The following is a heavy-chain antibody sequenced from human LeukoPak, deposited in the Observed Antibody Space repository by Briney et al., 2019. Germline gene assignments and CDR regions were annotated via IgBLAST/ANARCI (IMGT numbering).Heavy chain of an antibody. CDR1: GLSFSRYW. CDR2: IKEDGSER. D-gene: IGHD3-16*01. Sequence: GGSLRLSCAVSGLSFSRYWMTWGRQAPGKGLEWVANIKEDGSERYYVDSVKGRFTISRDSAKNSLYLQMNSLRVEDTAVYSCVSGGHMDVWGKGTTVTVSS. CDR3: VSGGHMDV. J-gene: IGHJ6*03. V-gene: IGHV3-7*01.